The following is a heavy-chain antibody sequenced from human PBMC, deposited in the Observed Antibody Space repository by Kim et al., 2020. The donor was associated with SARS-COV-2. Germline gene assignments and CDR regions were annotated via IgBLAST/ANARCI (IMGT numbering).Heavy chain of an antibody. CDR2: IRCDSSTK. J-gene: IGHJ4*01. V-gene: IGHV3-9*01. Sequence: GGSLRLSCAASGFNFGGYAMHWVRQAPGRGLEWVSTIRCDSSTKCYADSVKGRFTISRDNANNSLYLQMKSLRAEDTALYYCAKDFATFGYFHPVGYWG. CDR3: AKDFATFGYFHPVGY. CDR1: GFNFGGYA. D-gene: IGHD2-2*03.